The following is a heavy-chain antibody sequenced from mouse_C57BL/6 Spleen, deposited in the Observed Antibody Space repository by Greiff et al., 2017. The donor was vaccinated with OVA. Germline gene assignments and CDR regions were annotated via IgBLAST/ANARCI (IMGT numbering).Heavy chain of an antibody. CDR2: INPNNGGT. Sequence: VQLQQSGPELVKPGASVKIPCKASGYTFTDYNMDWVKQSHGKSLEWIGDINPNNGGTIYNQKFKGKATLTVDKSSSTAYMQLRSLTSEDTAGNYCARGDAGGYWGQGTTLTVSS. V-gene: IGHV1-18*01. CDR3: ARGDAGGY. D-gene: IGHD3-3*01. CDR1: GYTFTDYN. J-gene: IGHJ2*01.